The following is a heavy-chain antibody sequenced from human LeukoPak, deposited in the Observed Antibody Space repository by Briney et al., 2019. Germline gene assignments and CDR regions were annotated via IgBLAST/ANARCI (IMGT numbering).Heavy chain of an antibody. Sequence: PSETLSLTCTVSGGSVSSNSYYWSWIRQPPGKGLEWIGYIYYSGSTNYNPSLKSRVTISVDTSKNQFSLKQSSVTAADTAVYYCARRYSSGWFDYWGQGTLVTVSS. CDR2: IYYSGST. CDR3: ARRYSSGWFDY. D-gene: IGHD6-19*01. J-gene: IGHJ4*02. V-gene: IGHV4-61*01. CDR1: GGSVSSNSYY.